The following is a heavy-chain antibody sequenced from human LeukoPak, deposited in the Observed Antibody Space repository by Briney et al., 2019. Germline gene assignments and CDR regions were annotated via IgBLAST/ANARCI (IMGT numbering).Heavy chain of an antibody. CDR3: ARVEQQLFYFDY. D-gene: IGHD6-13*01. J-gene: IGHJ4*02. V-gene: IGHV4-4*02. CDR2: IYHSGST. CDR1: GGSISSSSW. Sequence: SSETLSLTCAVSGGSISSSSWWSWVRQPPGKGLEWIGQIYHSGSTNYNPSLKSRVTISVDKSKNQFSLKLSSVTAADTAVYYCARVEQQLFYFDYWGQGTLVTVSS.